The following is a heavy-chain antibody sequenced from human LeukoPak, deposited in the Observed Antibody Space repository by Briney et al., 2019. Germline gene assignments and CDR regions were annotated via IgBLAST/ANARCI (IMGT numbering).Heavy chain of an antibody. CDR2: VWYDESNK. V-gene: IGHV3-33*01. D-gene: IGHD3-22*01. CDR3: AREDSSGAFDI. J-gene: IGHJ3*02. CDR1: GFTFRSYD. Sequence: PGGSLGLSCAASGFTFRSYDMHWVRQAPGKGLEWVAVVWYDESNKYYVDSVKGRFTISRDNSKNTLYLQMNSLRVGDTALYYCAREDSSGAFDIWGQGTMVTVSS.